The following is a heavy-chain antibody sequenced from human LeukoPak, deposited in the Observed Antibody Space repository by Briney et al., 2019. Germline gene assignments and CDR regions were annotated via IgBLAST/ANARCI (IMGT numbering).Heavy chain of an antibody. D-gene: IGHD5-18*01. CDR2: IWYDGSNK. V-gene: IGHV3-33*06. CDR3: AKDRRGFGGYSYAHWGSSYFDY. CDR1: GFTFSNYG. Sequence: GRSLRLSCAASGFTFSNYGMHWVRQAPGKGLEWVALIWYDGSNKYYADSVKGRFTISRDNSKNTLFLLMNSLRAEDTAVDYFAKDRRGFGGYSYAHWGSSYFDYWGQGTLVTVSS. J-gene: IGHJ4*02.